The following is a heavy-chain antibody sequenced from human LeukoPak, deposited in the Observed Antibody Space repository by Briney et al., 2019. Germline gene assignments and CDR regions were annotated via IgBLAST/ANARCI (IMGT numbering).Heavy chain of an antibody. CDR3: ARDLSSGPLLNPPDY. D-gene: IGHD6-19*01. J-gene: IGHJ4*02. CDR1: GFTFSSYS. V-gene: IGHV3-21*01. Sequence: PGGSLRLSCAASGFTFSSYSMNWVRQAPGKGLEWVSSISSSSSYIYYADSVKGRFTISRDNAKNSLYLQMNSLRAEDTAVYYCARDLSSGPLLNPPDYWGQGTLVTVSS. CDR2: ISSSSSYI.